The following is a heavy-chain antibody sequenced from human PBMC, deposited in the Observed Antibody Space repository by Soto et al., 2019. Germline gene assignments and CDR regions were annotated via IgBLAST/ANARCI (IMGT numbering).Heavy chain of an antibody. CDR3: AKVAKSGVVVEYFES. Sequence: VGSLRLSCGTSGFPFANPGLGWVRHAPGKRLYCVSGVSSSGRRTYYADSVKARVTLSRDNSKYTLYVQMDSRRSDDTAVYDCAKVAKSGVVVEYFESWGQGALVTVCS. D-gene: IGHD3-16*02. J-gene: IGHJ4*02. CDR1: GFPFANPG. CDR2: VSSSGRRT. V-gene: IGHV3-23*01.